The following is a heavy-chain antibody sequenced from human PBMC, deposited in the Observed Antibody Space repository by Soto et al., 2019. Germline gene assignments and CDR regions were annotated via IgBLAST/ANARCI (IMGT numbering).Heavy chain of an antibody. CDR2: INSDGSST. V-gene: IGHV3-74*01. CDR3: ESGGSSFNFYF. D-gene: IGHD6-13*01. J-gene: IGHJ4*02. Sequence: GGSLRLSCAASGFTFRSYWMQWVRQAPGKGLVWVSWINSDGSSTSYADSVKGRFTISRDNAKNTLYLQMNSLRAEDTAVYYCESGGSSFNFYFWGQGTLVPVSS. CDR1: GFTFRSYW.